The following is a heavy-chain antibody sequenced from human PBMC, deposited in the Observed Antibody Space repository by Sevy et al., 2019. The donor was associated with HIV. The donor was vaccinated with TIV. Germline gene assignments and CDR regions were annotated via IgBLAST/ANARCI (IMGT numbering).Heavy chain of an antibody. CDR1: GYTFIGYY. V-gene: IGHV1-2*02. Sequence: ASVKVSCKASGYTFIGYYMHWVRQAPGQGLEWMGWINPNSGGTNYAQKFQGRVTMTRDTSISTAYMELSRLRSDDTAVYYCTRDRSREIVVVPAAIPGIAAAGTRGIDYWGQGTLVTVSS. J-gene: IGHJ4*02. CDR2: INPNSGGT. D-gene: IGHD2-2*02. CDR3: TRDRSREIVVVPAAIPGIAAAGTRGIDY.